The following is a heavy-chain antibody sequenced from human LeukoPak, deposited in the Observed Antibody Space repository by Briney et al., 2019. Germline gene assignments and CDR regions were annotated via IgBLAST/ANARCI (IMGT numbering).Heavy chain of an antibody. D-gene: IGHD2-2*02. CDR1: GFTFSSYT. Sequence: AGGSLRLSCAASGFTFSSYTMHWVRQAPGKGLEWVAVISYDGSNKYYADSVKGRFTISRDNSKNTLYLQMNSLRAEDTAVYYCAREVDCSSTSCYTVPLIYYYYYGMDVWGQGTTVTVSS. J-gene: IGHJ6*02. V-gene: IGHV3-30-3*01. CDR2: ISYDGSNK. CDR3: AREVDCSSTSCYTVPLIYYYYYGMDV.